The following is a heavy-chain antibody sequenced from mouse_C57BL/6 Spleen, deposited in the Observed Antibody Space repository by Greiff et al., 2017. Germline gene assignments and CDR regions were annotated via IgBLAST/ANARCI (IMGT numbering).Heavy chain of an antibody. CDR3: ARRNYGGYYAMDY. J-gene: IGHJ4*01. CDR2: ISSGSSTI. V-gene: IGHV5-17*01. D-gene: IGHD1-1*01. Sequence: EVKLMESGGGLVKPGGSLKLSCAASGFTFSDYGMHWVRQAPEKGLEWVAYISSGSSTIYYADTVKGRFTISRDNDKNTLFLQMTSLRSEDTAMYYCARRNYGGYYAMDYWGQGTSVTVSS. CDR1: GFTFSDYG.